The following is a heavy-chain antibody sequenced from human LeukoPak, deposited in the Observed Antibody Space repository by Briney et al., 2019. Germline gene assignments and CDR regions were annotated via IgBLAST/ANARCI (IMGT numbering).Heavy chain of an antibody. J-gene: IGHJ5*02. CDR3: ARAGSRNWFDP. V-gene: IGHV1-2*02. D-gene: IGHD6-13*01. CDR2: INPNSGGT. CDR1: GYTFTGYY. Sequence: EASVKVSCKASGYTFTGYYMHWVRQAPGQGLEWMGWINPNSGGTNYAQKFQGRVTMTRDTSITTAYMELSRLRSDDTAVYYCARAGSRNWFDPWGQETLVTVSS.